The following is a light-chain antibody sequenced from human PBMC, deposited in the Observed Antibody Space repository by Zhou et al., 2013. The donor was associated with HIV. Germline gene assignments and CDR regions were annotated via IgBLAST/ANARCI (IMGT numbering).Light chain of an antibody. CDR3: QQYYTWPGLS. Sequence: IVMTQSPVTLSVSPGETATLSCRASRNITTNLAWYQQKAGLAPRPLIYAASARATGVPVRFSGSGSGTEFTLTIGSLQSEDFAIYYCQQYYTWPGLSFGGGTKVEI. CDR2: AAS. V-gene: IGKV3-15*01. CDR1: RNITTN. J-gene: IGKJ4*01.